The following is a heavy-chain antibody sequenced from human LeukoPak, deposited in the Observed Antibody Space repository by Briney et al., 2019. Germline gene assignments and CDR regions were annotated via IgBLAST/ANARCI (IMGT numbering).Heavy chain of an antibody. J-gene: IGHJ6*03. Sequence: PSETLSLTCTVSGGSISSSSYYWGWIRQPPGKGLEWIGRIDYSGSTYYNPSLRSRVTISVDTSKNQFSLKRSSVTAADTAVYYCARAEGLGWFGASSYYYYMDVWGKGTTVTISS. V-gene: IGHV4-39*07. D-gene: IGHD3-10*01. CDR2: IDYSGST. CDR1: GGSISSSSYY. CDR3: ARAEGLGWFGASSYYYYMDV.